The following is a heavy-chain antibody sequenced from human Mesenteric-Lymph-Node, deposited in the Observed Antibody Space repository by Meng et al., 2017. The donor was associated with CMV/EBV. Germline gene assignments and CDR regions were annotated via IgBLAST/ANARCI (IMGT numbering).Heavy chain of an antibody. CDR2: ISGCGSTT. CDR1: GFTFRSYA. Sequence: GESLKISCAASGFTFRSYAMSWVRQAPGKGLDWVAGISGCGSTTKYAASVEGRFTISRDNSKDTLFLQMNSLRVEDTALYYCAKDMWEYQLPDGSWGQGTLVTVSS. V-gene: IGHV3-23*01. CDR3: AKDMWEYQLPDGS. J-gene: IGHJ5*02. D-gene: IGHD2-2*01.